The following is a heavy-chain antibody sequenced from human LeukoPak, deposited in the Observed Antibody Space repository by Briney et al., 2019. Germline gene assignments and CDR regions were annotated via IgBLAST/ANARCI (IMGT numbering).Heavy chain of an antibody. CDR1: GYTFTDHG. CDR3: ARDLAFLPVPAANGWLDP. V-gene: IGHV1-18*01. CDR2: ISTFNGDT. J-gene: IGHJ5*02. D-gene: IGHD3-16*01. Sequence: GASLKVSCKASGYTFTDHGISWVRQAPGQGLEWMGWISTFNGDTNHAQKFQGRVTITSETSTNTAHMELRSLRSDDTAIYYCARDLAFLPVPAANGWLDPWGQGTLVTVSS.